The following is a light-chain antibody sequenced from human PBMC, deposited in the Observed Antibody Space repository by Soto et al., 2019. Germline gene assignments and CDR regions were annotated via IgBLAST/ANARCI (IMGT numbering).Light chain of an antibody. CDR3: QQYDNSIT. V-gene: IGKV3-20*01. CDR2: GAS. Sequence: EIVLTQSPDTVSLSPGETATLSCRASQSVNSNYLARYQHKPGQAPRLLIYGASSRATGIPDRFSGSGSGTDFSLTISRLEPEDFAVFYCQQYDNSITFGQGTRLEIE. J-gene: IGKJ5*01. CDR1: QSVNSNY.